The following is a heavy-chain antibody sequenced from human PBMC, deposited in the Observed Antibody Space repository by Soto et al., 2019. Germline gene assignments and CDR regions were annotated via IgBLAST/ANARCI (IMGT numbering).Heavy chain of an antibody. D-gene: IGHD3-16*01. V-gene: IGHV4-39*01. CDR2: IYYSGST. CDR1: GGPISSSSYY. CDR3: ARHGGLCDIRRYLDY. J-gene: IGHJ4*02. Sequence: SETLSLTCTVSGGPISSSSYYWGWIRQPPGKGLEWIGSIYYSGSTYYNPSLKSRVTISVDTSKNQFSLKLSSVTAADTAVYYCARHGGLCDIRRYLDYWGKRTLVTVSS.